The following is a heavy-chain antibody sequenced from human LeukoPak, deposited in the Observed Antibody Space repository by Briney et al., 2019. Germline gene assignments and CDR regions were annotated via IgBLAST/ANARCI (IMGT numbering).Heavy chain of an antibody. CDR3: ARALAVAGTGGHY. V-gene: IGHV3-74*01. CDR1: GFTFSDYW. CDR2: VSSDGTST. J-gene: IGHJ4*02. Sequence: GGSLRLSCEASGFTFSDYWMHWVRQAPGKGLVWVSRVSSDGTSTSYADSVKGRFTISRDNAKNTLFLQMNSLRAEDTAVYYCARALAVAGTGGHYWGQGTLVTVSP. D-gene: IGHD6-19*01.